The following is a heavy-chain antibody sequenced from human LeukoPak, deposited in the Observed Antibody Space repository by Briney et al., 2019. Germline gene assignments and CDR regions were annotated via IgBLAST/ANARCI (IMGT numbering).Heavy chain of an antibody. CDR1: GFTFSDYY. CDR3: ARRRDYFDY. Sequence: GESLRLSCAASGFTFSDYYMSWIRQAPGKGLEWISYISSSGSTIYYADSVKCRFTMSRDNAKSSLYLQVNSLRAEDTAIYYCARRRDYFDYWGQGTQVTVSS. J-gene: IGHJ4*02. V-gene: IGHV3-11*01. CDR2: ISSSGSTI.